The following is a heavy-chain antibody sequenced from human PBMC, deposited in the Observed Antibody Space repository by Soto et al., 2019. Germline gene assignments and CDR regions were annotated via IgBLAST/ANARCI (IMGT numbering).Heavy chain of an antibody. Sequence: QVHLVESGGGVVQPGRSLRLSCEGSGFVFSTYDMHWVRQAPGKGLEWVAHIWYDGSQKFYADSVKGRFTISRDNSKNTVYLQMSSLRVEDTAVYYCARPWNDHWFDPWGQGTLVTVSS. CDR3: ARPWNDHWFDP. V-gene: IGHV3-33*01. D-gene: IGHD1-1*01. CDR2: IWYDGSQK. J-gene: IGHJ5*02. CDR1: GFVFSTYD.